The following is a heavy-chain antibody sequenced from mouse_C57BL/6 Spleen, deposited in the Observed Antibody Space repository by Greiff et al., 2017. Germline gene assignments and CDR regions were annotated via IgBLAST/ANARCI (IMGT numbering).Heavy chain of an antibody. V-gene: IGHV1-78*01. CDR1: GYTFTDHT. CDR2: IYPRDGST. Sequence: QVQLQQSDAELVKPGASVKISCKVSGYTFTDHTIHWMKQRPEQGLEWIGYIYPRDGSTKYNEKFKGNATLTADKSSSTAYMQLNSLTSEDSAVYFCARCDYDEGGVGWFAYWGQGTLVTVSA. D-gene: IGHD2-4*01. J-gene: IGHJ3*01. CDR3: ARCDYDEGGVGWFAY.